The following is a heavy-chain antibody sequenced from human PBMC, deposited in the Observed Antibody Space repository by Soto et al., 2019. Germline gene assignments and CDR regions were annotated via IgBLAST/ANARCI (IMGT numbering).Heavy chain of an antibody. CDR2: VYSNGNT. V-gene: IGHV4-30-4*01. CDR1: DDSLTTNKYA. D-gene: IGHD5-12*01. Sequence: PSETLSLTCTVSDDSLTTNKYAWTWIRQNPEKGLEWIGYVYSNGNTRSSPSLQSRVSMSVDTSKNQFSLKLSSVTAADTAVYYCARYRRDIVATTYNWFDPWGQGTLVTVSS. J-gene: IGHJ5*02. CDR3: ARYRRDIVATTYNWFDP.